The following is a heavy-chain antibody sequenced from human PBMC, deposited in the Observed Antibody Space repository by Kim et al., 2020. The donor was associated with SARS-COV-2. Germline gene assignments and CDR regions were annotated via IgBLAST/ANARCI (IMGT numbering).Heavy chain of an antibody. D-gene: IGHD3-22*01. CDR3: ARAALEYYYDSSGLFPYYFDY. CDR1: GGSVSSGSYY. Sequence: SETLSLTCTVSGGSVSSGSYYWSWIRQPPGKGLEWIGYIYYSGSTNYNPSLKSRVTISVDTSKNQFSLKLSSVTAADTAVYYCARAALEYYYDSSGLFPYYFDYWGQGTLVTVSS. J-gene: IGHJ4*02. V-gene: IGHV4-61*01. CDR2: IYYSGST.